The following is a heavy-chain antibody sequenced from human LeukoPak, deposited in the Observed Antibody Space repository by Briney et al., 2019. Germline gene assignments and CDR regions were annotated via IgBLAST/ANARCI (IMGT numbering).Heavy chain of an antibody. Sequence: SVTLSLTCAVYGGSFSGYYWSWIRQPPGKGLEWIGEINHSGSTNYNPSLKSRVTISVDTSKNQFFLKLSSVTAADTAVYHCARRGSMTGPPPLWGQGTLVTVSS. CDR1: GGSFSGYY. J-gene: IGHJ4*02. V-gene: IGHV4-34*01. D-gene: IGHD6-6*01. CDR2: INHSGST. CDR3: ARRGSMTGPPPL.